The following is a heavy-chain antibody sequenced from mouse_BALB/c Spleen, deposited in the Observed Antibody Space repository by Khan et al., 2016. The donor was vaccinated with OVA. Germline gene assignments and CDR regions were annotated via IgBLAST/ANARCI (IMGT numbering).Heavy chain of an antibody. V-gene: IGHV2-2*02. Sequence: QVQLKESGPGLVQPSQSLSITCTVSGFSLSNYSLYWVRQSPGKGLEWLGIIWSAGSTDYNAAFISRLTISKANSRSQVFFKMNSLQPNDTAVYYCARRGYDYGRGALFAYWGQGTLVTVSA. CDR1: GFSLSNYS. CDR2: IWSAGST. CDR3: ARRGYDYGRGALFAY. J-gene: IGHJ3*01. D-gene: IGHD2-4*01.